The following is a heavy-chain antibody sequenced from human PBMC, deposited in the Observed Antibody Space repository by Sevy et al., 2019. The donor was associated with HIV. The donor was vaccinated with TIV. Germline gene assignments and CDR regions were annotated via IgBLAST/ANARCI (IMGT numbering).Heavy chain of an antibody. CDR1: GGSITSLY. CDR2: IYYNGNT. CDR3: AGENARGRGYS. D-gene: IGHD3-3*02. V-gene: IGHV4-59*08. J-gene: IGHJ4*02. Sequence: SETLSLTCTVSGGSITSLYWGWIRQPPGKGLEWIANIYYNGNTNYNPALKSRFTISLDTSKNQFSLKLSSVTAADTAIYYCAGENARGRGYSWGQGTLVTVSS.